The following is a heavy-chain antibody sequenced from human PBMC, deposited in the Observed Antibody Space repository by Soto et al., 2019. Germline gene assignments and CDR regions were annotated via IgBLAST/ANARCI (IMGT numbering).Heavy chain of an antibody. Sequence: GGSLRLSCAASGFTFSSYAMSWVRQAPGKGLEWVSAISGSGGSTYYADSVKGRFTISRDNSKNTLYLQMNSLRAEDTAVYYCAKDWMVRGVIIPYYFGYWGQGTLVTVSS. D-gene: IGHD3-10*01. CDR2: ISGSGGST. J-gene: IGHJ4*02. CDR1: GFTFSSYA. V-gene: IGHV3-23*01. CDR3: AKDWMVRGVIIPYYFGY.